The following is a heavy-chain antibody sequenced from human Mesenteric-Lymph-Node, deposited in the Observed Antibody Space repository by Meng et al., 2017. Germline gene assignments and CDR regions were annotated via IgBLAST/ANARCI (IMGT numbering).Heavy chain of an antibody. D-gene: IGHD3-9*01. J-gene: IGHJ2*01. CDR3: ARIDPTYYDILTGPTNWYFDL. CDR1: GYTFTSYF. V-gene: IGHV1-46*01. Sequence: ASVKVSCKASGYTFTSYFIHWVRQAPGQGLEWMGIINPTCGTTSYAEQFQGRVTMTRDTSTTTVYMELRSLRSDDTAVYYCARIDPTYYDILTGPTNWYFDLWGRGTLVTVSS. CDR2: INPTCGTT.